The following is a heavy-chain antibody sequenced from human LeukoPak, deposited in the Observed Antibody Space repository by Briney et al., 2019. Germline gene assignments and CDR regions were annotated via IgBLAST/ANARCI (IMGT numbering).Heavy chain of an antibody. Sequence: GGSLRLSRAASGFTFSSYGMHWVRQAPGKGLEWVAVIWYDGSNKYYADSVKGRFTISRDNSKNTLYLQMNSLRAEDTAVYYCARGDYDFWSGYLTAMDVWGKGTTVTVSS. CDR3: ARGDYDFWSGYLTAMDV. D-gene: IGHD3-3*01. J-gene: IGHJ6*04. CDR1: GFTFSSYG. V-gene: IGHV3-33*01. CDR2: IWYDGSNK.